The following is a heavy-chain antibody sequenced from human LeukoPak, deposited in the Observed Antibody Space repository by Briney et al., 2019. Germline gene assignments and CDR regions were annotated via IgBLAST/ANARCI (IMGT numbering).Heavy chain of an antibody. J-gene: IGHJ3*02. V-gene: IGHV4-59*02. CDR1: GGSVSSHY. Sequence: PWETLSHTCTVSGGSVSSHYWSWIRQPPGKGLEWIGYIYYSGSTNYNPSLKSRVTISVDTSKNQFSLKLSSVTAADTAVYYCARVAYAFDIWGQGTMVTVSS. CDR2: IYYSGST. CDR3: ARVAYAFDI.